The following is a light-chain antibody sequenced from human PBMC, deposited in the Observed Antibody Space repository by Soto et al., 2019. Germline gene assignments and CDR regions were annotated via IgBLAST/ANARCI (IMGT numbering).Light chain of an antibody. Sequence: QSALTQPHSVSGSPGQSVTISCTGTNSDVGRYNSVSWYQQLPGKAPKIIISAVRQRPSGVPDRFSGSKSGNTASLTISGLQADDEAYYFCFSYTANDTLVFGGGTKLTVL. CDR2: AVR. CDR3: FSYTANDTLV. J-gene: IGLJ3*02. CDR1: NSDVGRYNS. V-gene: IGLV2-11*01.